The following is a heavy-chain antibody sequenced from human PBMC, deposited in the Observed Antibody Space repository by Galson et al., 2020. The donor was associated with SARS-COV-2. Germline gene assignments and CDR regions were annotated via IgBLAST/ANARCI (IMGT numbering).Heavy chain of an antibody. D-gene: IGHD5-18*01. CDR3: ARDSMEVDAGNYYYYGMDV. J-gene: IGHJ6*02. CDR1: GFTFSDYY. Sequence: GESLKISCAASGFTFSDYYMSWIRQAPGKGLEWVSYISSSGSTIYYADSVKGRFTISRDNAKNSLYLQMNSLRAEDTAVYYCARDSMEVDAGNYYYYGMDVGGHGTTVTVSS. V-gene: IGHV3-11*01. CDR2: ISSSGSTI.